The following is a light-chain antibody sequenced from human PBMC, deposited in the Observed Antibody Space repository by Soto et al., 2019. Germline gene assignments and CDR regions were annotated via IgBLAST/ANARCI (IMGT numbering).Light chain of an antibody. CDR1: QAIRTF. CDR2: AAS. CDR3: QKYNIAPWT. J-gene: IGKJ1*01. V-gene: IGKV1-27*01. Sequence: DLQMTQFPSSLSASVGDRVTITCRASQAIRTFLAWYQQRTGKVPKLLIYAASTLQSGVPSRFSGSGSGTDFTLIISSLQPEDVATYYCQKYNIAPWTFGHGTRVEI.